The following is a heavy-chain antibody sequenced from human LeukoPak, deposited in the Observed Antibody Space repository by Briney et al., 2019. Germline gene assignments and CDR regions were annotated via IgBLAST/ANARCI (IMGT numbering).Heavy chain of an antibody. D-gene: IGHD3-10*01. CDR2: TFYRSKWYN. CDR3: ARGPLWFGEFYFDY. Sequence: SQTLSLTCAISGDSVSRNNTTWNWIRQSPSRGLEWLGRTFYRSKWYNDYAVSVKSRITINADTSKNQVSLQLNSVTPEDTAVYYCARGPLWFGEFYFDYWGQGTLVTVSS. V-gene: IGHV6-1*01. J-gene: IGHJ4*02. CDR1: GDSVSRNNTT.